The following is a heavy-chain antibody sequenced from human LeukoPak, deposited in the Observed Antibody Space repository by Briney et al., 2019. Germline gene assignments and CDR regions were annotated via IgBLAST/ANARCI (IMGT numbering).Heavy chain of an antibody. J-gene: IGHJ4*02. CDR1: GFTFSSYE. D-gene: IGHD3-9*01. CDR3: ARSGPLRYFDWLYRNLHFDY. Sequence: GGSLRLSCAASGFTFSSYEMNWVRQAPGKGLEWVSSISSSSSYIYYAGSVKGRFTISRDNAKNSLYLQMNSLRAEDTAVYYCARSGPLRYFDWLYRNLHFDYWGQGTLVTVSS. CDR2: ISSSSSYI. V-gene: IGHV3-21*01.